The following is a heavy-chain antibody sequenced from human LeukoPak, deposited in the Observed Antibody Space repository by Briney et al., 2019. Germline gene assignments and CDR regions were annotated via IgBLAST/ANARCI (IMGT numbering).Heavy chain of an antibody. CDR3: ARQHFYYDPFDY. CDR1: GYTFTSYG. CDR2: ISAYNGNT. J-gene: IGHJ4*02. Sequence: ASVKVSCKASGYTFTSYGISWVRQAPGQGLEWMGWISAYNGNTNYAQKLQGRVTMTTGTSTSTAYMELRSLRSDDTAVYYCARQHFYYDPFDYWGQGTLVTVSS. D-gene: IGHD3-22*01. V-gene: IGHV1-18*01.